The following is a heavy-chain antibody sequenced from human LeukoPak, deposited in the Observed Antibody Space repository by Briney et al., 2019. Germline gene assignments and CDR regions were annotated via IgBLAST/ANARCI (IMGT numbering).Heavy chain of an antibody. J-gene: IGHJ4*02. V-gene: IGHV1-58*01. CDR1: GFTFSDSV. CDR2: IVVGSGET. CDR3: ARDEDRGDISHGY. Sequence: TSVKVSCKASGFTFSDSVVQWVRQARGQRLEWIGWIVVGSGETSFAQKFQERATITRDMSTSTAYMELRSLGSDDTAVYYCARDEDRGDISHGYWGQGTLVTVSS. D-gene: IGHD5-12*01.